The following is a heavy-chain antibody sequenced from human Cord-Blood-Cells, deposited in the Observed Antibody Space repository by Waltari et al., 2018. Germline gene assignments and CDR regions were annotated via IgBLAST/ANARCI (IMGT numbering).Heavy chain of an antibody. CDR1: GGSISSSSYY. D-gene: IGHD6-13*01. Sequence: QLQLQESGPGLVKPSETLSLTCTVSGGSISSSSYYWGWIRQPPGKGLEWIGSIYYSGSTYYNPSLKSRVTISVGTSKNQFSLKLSSVTAADTAVYYCARRSIAAAGTDYWGQGTLVTVSS. V-gene: IGHV4-39*01. CDR2: IYYSGST. J-gene: IGHJ4*02. CDR3: ARRSIAAAGTDY.